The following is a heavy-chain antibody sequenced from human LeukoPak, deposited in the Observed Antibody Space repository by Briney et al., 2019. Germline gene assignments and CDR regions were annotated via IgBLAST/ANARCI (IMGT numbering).Heavy chain of an antibody. CDR1: GFTFSRYG. D-gene: IGHD2-2*01. V-gene: IGHV3-30*19. Sequence: GRSLRLSCAASGFTFSRYGMHWVCQAPGKGLEGVAVISYDGSNKYYADSVKGRFTISRDNSKNTLYLQMNRLRAEDTAVYYCASEVTPYCSSTSCSDYWGQGTLVTVSS. CDR3: ASEVTPYCSSTSCSDY. J-gene: IGHJ4*02. CDR2: ISYDGSNK.